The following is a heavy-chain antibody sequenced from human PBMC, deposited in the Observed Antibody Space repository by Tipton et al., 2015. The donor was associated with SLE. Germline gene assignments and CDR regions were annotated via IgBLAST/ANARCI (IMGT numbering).Heavy chain of an antibody. CDR3: ARVRVDTAIGDFDF. CDR2: ISTYNGNT. Sequence: QSGPEVKKPGASVRVSCKASGYTFTTYGISWVRQAPGQGLEWMGWISTYNGNTNYAQKLQGRVTMTSNASTSTAYMELRSLRSDDTAIYYSARVRVDTAIGDFDFWGQRPLVTVST. CDR1: GYTFTTYG. V-gene: IGHV1-18*01. J-gene: IGHJ4*02. D-gene: IGHD5-18*01.